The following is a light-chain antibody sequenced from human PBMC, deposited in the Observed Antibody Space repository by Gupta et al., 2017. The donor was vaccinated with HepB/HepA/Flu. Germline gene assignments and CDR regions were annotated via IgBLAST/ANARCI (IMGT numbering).Light chain of an antibody. CDR3: QQNNSTPKT. V-gene: IGKV1-39*01. CDR1: PSIRRS. Sequence: DIKMTQSPSSLSASVGDRVTIPCRASPSIRRSLNWFQQRPGKAPKLLIYDATTLQCGVPSRFSGSGSGTDFSLSIGRLQPEDFVTYYCQQNNSTPKTFGQGTKVEVK. J-gene: IGKJ1*01. CDR2: DAT.